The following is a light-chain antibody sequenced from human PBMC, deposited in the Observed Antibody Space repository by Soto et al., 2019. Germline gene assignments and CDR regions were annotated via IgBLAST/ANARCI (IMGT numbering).Light chain of an antibody. CDR1: SSDVGSYNL. CDR2: EGS. V-gene: IGLV2-23*01. Sequence: QSALTQPASVSGSPGQSITISCTGTSSDVGSYNLVSWYQQHPGKAPRLMIYEGSERPSGVSNRFSGSKSGNTASLTISGLQAEDEADYYCCSYAGSGTPVVFGGGTKVTVL. J-gene: IGLJ2*01. CDR3: CSYAGSGTPVV.